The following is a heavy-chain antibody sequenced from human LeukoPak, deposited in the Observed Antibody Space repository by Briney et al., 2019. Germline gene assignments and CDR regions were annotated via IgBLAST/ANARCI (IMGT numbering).Heavy chain of an antibody. D-gene: IGHD5-12*01. CDR2: IIPILGIA. CDR3: ARSMVATSLDY. Sequence: ASVKVSCKASGGTFSSYAISWVRQAPGQGLEWMGRIIPILGIANYAQKFQGRVTITADKPTSTAYMELSSLRSEDTAVYYCARSMVATSLDYWGQGTLVTVSS. J-gene: IGHJ4*02. V-gene: IGHV1-69*04. CDR1: GGTFSSYA.